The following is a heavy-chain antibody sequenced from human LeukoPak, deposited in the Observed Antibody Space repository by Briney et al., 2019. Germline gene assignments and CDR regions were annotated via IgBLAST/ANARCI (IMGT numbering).Heavy chain of an antibody. V-gene: IGHV3-15*01. CDR2: IKSKNNGETT. Sequence: GGSLRLSCAASGFTFSSYEMNWVRQAPGKGLEWVGRIKSKNNGETTDYAAPVNGRFTLSRDDSKDTLYLQMNSLESEDTALYYCTTGALFYDSSGYPPFDSWGQGTLVTVSS. J-gene: IGHJ4*02. CDR1: GFTFSSYE. D-gene: IGHD3-22*01. CDR3: TTGALFYDSSGYPPFDS.